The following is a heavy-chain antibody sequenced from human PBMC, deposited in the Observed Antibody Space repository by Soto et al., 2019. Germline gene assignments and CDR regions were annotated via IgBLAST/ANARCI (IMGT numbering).Heavy chain of an antibody. V-gene: IGHV4-59*01. J-gene: IGHJ2*01. CDR3: AREGGDRNWYFAL. CDR1: GGSISSYY. Sequence: QVQLQESGPGLVKPSETLSLTCTVSGGSISSYYWSWIRQPPGKGLEWIGYIYYSGSTNYNPSLKRRVTRPVDTSKTQFSLKLSSVTAADTAVYYCAREGGDRNWYFALWGRGTLVTVSS. CDR2: IYYSGST.